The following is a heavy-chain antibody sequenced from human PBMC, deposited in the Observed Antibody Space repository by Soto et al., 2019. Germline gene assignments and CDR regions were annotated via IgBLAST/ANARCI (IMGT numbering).Heavy chain of an antibody. J-gene: IGHJ6*02. D-gene: IGHD6-13*01. V-gene: IGHV4-4*07. CDR3: ARGAAAGVDYGMDV. CDR2: IYNSGGT. CDR1: GGSISSYY. Sequence: PSETLSLTRKVSGGSISSYYWSWIRQPAGKGLEWIGRIYNSGGTNYNPSLQSRVTMSVDTSKRQFSLRLNSVTAADAAIYYCARGAAAGVDYGMDVWGRGTTVTVSS.